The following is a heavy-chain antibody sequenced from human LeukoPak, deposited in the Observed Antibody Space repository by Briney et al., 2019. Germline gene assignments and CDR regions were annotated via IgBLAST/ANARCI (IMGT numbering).Heavy chain of an antibody. CDR3: ARGRYYDSSPGDY. V-gene: IGHV3-48*03. CDR1: GFTFRGYE. D-gene: IGHD3-22*01. J-gene: IGHJ4*02. CDR2: ISYSGTTI. Sequence: PGGSLRLSCAASGFTFRGYEMNWVRQAPGKGLEWVSYISYSGTTIYYADSVKGRFTIYRDNADNSLFLQMNSLRAEDTGIYYCARGRYYDSSPGDYWGQGTLVTVSP.